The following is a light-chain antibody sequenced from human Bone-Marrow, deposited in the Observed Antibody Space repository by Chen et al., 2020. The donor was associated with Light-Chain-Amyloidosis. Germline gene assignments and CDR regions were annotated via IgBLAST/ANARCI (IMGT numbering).Light chain of an antibody. CDR2: DDS. CDR3: QVWDRSSDRPV. Sequence: SYVLTQPSSVSVAPGQTATIACGGNNIGSTSVHWYQQTPGQAPLLVVYDDSDRPSGIPERLSGSNSGNTATLTISRVEAGVEADYYCQVWDRSSDRPVFGGGTKPTVL. CDR1: NIGSTS. J-gene: IGLJ3*02. V-gene: IGLV3-21*02.